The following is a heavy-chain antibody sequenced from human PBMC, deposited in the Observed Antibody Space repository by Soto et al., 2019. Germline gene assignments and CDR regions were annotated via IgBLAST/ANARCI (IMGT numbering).Heavy chain of an antibody. J-gene: IGHJ6*02. V-gene: IGHV4-30-4*01. D-gene: IGHD2-21*01. CDR1: GGSISSGDYY. CDR2: IYYSGST. CDR3: ARDSHIVVRSVRYYYYGMDV. Sequence: QVQLQESGPGLVKPSQTLSLTCTVSGGSISSGDYYWSWIRQPPGKGLEWIGYIYYSGSTYYNPSIKSRVTISVDTSKNQFSLKLSSVTAADTAVYYCARDSHIVVRSVRYYYYGMDVWGQGTTVTVS.